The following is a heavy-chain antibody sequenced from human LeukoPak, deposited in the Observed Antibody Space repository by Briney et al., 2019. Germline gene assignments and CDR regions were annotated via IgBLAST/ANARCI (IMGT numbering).Heavy chain of an antibody. V-gene: IGHV5-10-1*01. CDR2: IDPNESYT. CDR1: GYSFTSYW. CDR3: AILFGDYPDY. D-gene: IGHD4-17*01. J-gene: IGHJ4*02. Sequence: PGESLKISCKGSGYSFTSYWITWVRQLPGKGVEWMGTIDPNESYTNYSTSFQGHVTISADKSISTAYLQWSSLKASDTAMYYCAILFGDYPDYWGQGTLVTVSS.